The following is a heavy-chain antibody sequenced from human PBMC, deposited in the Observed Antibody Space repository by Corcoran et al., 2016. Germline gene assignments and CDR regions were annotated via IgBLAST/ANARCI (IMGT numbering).Heavy chain of an antibody. V-gene: IGHV5-51*01. J-gene: IGHJ2*01. CDR1: GYSFTSYW. CDR2: IYPGDSDT. Sequence: EVQLAQSGAEVKKPGESLKISCKGSGYSFTSYWIGWVRQMPGKGLEWMGFIYPGDSDTRYSPSFQGQVTISADKSISTAYLQWSSLKASDTAMYYCARRVNVGFNHNWYFDLWGRGTLVTVSS. D-gene: IGHD3-10*01. CDR3: ARRVNVGFNHNWYFDL.